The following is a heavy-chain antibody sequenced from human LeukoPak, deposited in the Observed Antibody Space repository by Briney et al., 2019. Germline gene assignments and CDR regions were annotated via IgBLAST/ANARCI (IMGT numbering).Heavy chain of an antibody. CDR1: GGSISSGSYY. D-gene: IGHD2-2*01. V-gene: IGHV4-61*10. J-gene: IGHJ4*02. Sequence: SETLSLTCTVSGGSISSGSYYWSWIRQPAGKRLEWIGHIYRSGSTNYNPSLKSRVTISVDTSKNQFSLKLSSVTAADTAVYYCARESSSTRYADYWGQGTLVTVSS. CDR3: ARESSSTRYADY. CDR2: IYRSGST.